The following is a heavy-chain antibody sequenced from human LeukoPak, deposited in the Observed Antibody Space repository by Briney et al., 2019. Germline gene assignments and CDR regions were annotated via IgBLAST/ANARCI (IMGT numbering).Heavy chain of an antibody. V-gene: IGHV1-69*05. CDR2: IIPIFGTA. Sequence: SVKVSCKASGGTFSSYAISWARQASGQGLEWMGGIIPIFGTANYAQKFQGRVTITTDESTSTAYMELSSLRSEDTAVYYCARPFSPYYDSSGYYFDYWGQGTLVTVSS. D-gene: IGHD3-22*01. J-gene: IGHJ4*02. CDR1: GGTFSSYA. CDR3: ARPFSPYYDSSGYYFDY.